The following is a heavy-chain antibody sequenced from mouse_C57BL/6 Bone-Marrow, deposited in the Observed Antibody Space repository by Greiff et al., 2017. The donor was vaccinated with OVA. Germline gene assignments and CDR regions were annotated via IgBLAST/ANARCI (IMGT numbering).Heavy chain of an antibody. CDR1: GYTFTEYT. CDR3: ARHERGAYYDYDGGFAY. Sequence: QVQLKQSGAELVKPGASVKLSCKASGYTFTEYTIHWVKQRSGQGLEWIGWFYPGSGSIKYNEKFKDKATLTADKSSSTVYMELSRLTSEDSAVYFCARHERGAYYDYDGGFAYWGQGTLVTVSA. V-gene: IGHV1-62-2*01. CDR2: FYPGSGSI. D-gene: IGHD2-4*01. J-gene: IGHJ3*01.